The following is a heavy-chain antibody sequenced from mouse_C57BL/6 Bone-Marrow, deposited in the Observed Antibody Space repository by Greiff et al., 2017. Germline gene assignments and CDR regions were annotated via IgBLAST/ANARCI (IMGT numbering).Heavy chain of an antibody. Sequence: EVKLEESGGGLVQPGGSLSLSCAASGFTFTDYYMSWVRQPPGKALEWLGFIRNKANGYTTEYSASVKGRFTISRDNSQSILYLQMNALRAEDSATYYCARYNPFCAMDYWGQGTSVTVSS. J-gene: IGHJ4*01. CDR1: GFTFTDYY. CDR2: IRNKANGYTT. CDR3: ARYNPFCAMDY. V-gene: IGHV7-3*01.